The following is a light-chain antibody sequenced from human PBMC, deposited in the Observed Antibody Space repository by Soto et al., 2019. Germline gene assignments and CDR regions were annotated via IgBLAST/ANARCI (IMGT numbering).Light chain of an antibody. Sequence: QSALTQPASVSGFPGQSITISCTGTSSDVGGYNYVSWYQQHPGKAPKLMIYEVSNRPSGVSNRFSGSKSGNTASLTISGLQAEDEADYYCSSYAGSNNLVFGGGTKLTVL. CDR1: SSDVGGYNY. J-gene: IGLJ2*01. CDR2: EVS. V-gene: IGLV2-14*01. CDR3: SSYAGSNNLV.